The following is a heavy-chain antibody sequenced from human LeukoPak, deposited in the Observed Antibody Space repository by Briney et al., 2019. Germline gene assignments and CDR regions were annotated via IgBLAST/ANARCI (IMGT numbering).Heavy chain of an antibody. D-gene: IGHD3-16*01. CDR1: GFTFSSYA. V-gene: IGHV3-23*01. CDR3: AKAPTRRYLGEFDY. J-gene: IGHJ4*02. Sequence: PGGSLRLSCAASGFTFSSYAISWVRQAPGKGLEWVSAISGSGGSTYYADSVKGRFTISRDNSKNTLYLQMNSLRAEDTAVYYCAKAPTRRYLGEFDYWGQGTLVTVSS. CDR2: ISGSGGST.